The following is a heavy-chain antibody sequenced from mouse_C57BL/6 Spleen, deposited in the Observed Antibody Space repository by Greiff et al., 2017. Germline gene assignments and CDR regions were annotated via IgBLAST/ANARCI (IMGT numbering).Heavy chain of an antibody. CDR3: ARSLDYGRYAMDY. D-gene: IGHD1-1*01. CDR2: IYPGDGDT. CDR1: GYAFSSSW. Sequence: QVQLKESGPELVKPGASVTISCKASGYAFSSSWMNWVKQRPGKGLEWIGRIYPGDGDTNYNGKFKGQATLTADKSTSTAYMQRSSLTSEDSAVYFCARSLDYGRYAMDYWGQGTSVTVSS. J-gene: IGHJ4*01. V-gene: IGHV1-82*01.